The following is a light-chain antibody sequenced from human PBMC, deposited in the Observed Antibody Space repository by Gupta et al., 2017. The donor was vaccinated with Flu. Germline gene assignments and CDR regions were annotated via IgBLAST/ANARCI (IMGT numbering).Light chain of an antibody. Sequence: DIQLTQFPSSLSASVGEKVTITCRASPTIDIYLNGYHQKPGKAPQLLISAASPFHVGVPSRGLGSGSGTDVTLTISRLQPDDCSVYYCQQGYSVHRTFGQGKKG. CDR3: QQGYSVHRT. V-gene: IGKV1-39*01. CDR2: AAS. J-gene: IGKJ1*01. CDR1: PTIDIY.